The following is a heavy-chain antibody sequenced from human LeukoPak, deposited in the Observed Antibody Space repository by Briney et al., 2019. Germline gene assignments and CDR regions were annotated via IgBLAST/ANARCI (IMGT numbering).Heavy chain of an antibody. D-gene: IGHD2-15*01. V-gene: IGHV3-30*18. CDR3: AKDKEEDCSGGSCYKTAYYYMDV. CDR2: ISYDGSNK. CDR1: GFTFSTYG. Sequence: GRSLRLSCAASGFTFSTYGMHWVRQAPGKGLEWVAVISYDGSNKYYADSVKGRFTISRDNSKNTLYLQMNSLSAEDTAVFYCAKDKEEDCSGGSCYKTAYYYMDVWGKGTTVTVSS. J-gene: IGHJ6*03.